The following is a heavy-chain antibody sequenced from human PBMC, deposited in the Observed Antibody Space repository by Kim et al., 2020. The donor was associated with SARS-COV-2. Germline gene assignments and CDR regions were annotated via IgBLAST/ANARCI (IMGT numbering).Heavy chain of an antibody. Sequence: SETLSLTCAVYGGSFSGYYWSWIRQPPGKGLEWIGEINHSGSTNYNPSLKSRVTISVDTSKNQFSLKLSSVTAADTAVYYCARERRYSGSYTLDYWGQGTLVTVSS. J-gene: IGHJ4*02. V-gene: IGHV4-34*01. CDR1: GGSFSGYY. D-gene: IGHD1-26*01. CDR3: ARERRYSGSYTLDY. CDR2: INHSGST.